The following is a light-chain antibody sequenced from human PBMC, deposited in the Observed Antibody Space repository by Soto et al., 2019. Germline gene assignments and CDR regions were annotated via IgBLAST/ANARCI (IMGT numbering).Light chain of an antibody. J-gene: IGKJ1*01. CDR3: QQFNNRPPWT. CDR2: VAS. V-gene: IGKV3-15*01. Sequence: EIVLTQSPATLSLSPGERATLSCRASQSVSSSLAWYQHKAGQAPRLLIYVASTRATGVPDRFSGSGSGTEFSLTISSLQSEDFAVYYCQQFNNRPPWTFGQGTKVDI. CDR1: QSVSSS.